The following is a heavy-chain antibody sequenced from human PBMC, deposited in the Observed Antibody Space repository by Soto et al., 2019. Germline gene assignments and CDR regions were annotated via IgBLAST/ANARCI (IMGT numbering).Heavy chain of an antibody. Sequence: GGSLRLSCAASGFTYSSYGMHWVRQAPGKGLEWVAVISYDGSNKYYADSVKGRFTISRDNSKNTLYLQMNSLRAEDTAVYYCAKEGGSGYSSSWYYFDYWGQGTLVTVSS. CDR1: GFTYSSYG. J-gene: IGHJ4*02. CDR3: AKEGGSGYSSSWYYFDY. D-gene: IGHD6-13*01. V-gene: IGHV3-30*18. CDR2: ISYDGSNK.